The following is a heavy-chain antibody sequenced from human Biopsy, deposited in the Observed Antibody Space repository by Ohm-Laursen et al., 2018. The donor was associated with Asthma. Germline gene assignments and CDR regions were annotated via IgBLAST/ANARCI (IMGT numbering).Heavy chain of an antibody. CDR3: AKEVFPGWELRRGPDS. CDR2: ISFDGSNK. Sequence: SLRLSCTAPGFTFSNYGMHWVRQAPGKGLDWVAVISFDGSNKNYTDSVKGRFTISRDNSRNTLHLEMNSLRAEDTAVYFCAKEVFPGWELRRGPDSWGQGTLVTVSA. V-gene: IGHV3-30*18. D-gene: IGHD1-26*01. CDR1: GFTFSNYG. J-gene: IGHJ4*02.